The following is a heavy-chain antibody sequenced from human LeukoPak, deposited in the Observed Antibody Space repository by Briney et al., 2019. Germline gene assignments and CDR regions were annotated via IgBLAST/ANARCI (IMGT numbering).Heavy chain of an antibody. CDR2: INSDGSST. CDR1: GFTFSSYW. V-gene: IGHV3-74*01. Sequence: GGSLRLSCAASGFTFSSYWMHWVRQAPGKGLVWVSRINSDGSSTSYADSVKGRFTISRDNAKNTLYPQMNSLRAEDTAVYYCARLIAVAGYFDYWGQGTLVTVSS. J-gene: IGHJ4*02. CDR3: ARLIAVAGYFDY. D-gene: IGHD6-19*01.